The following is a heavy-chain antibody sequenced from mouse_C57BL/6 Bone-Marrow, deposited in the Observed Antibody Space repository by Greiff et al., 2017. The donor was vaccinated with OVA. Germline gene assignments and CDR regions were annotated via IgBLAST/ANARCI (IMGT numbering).Heavy chain of an antibody. J-gene: IGHJ3*01. D-gene: IGHD2-3*01. CDR2: ISYDGSN. Sequence: EVQVVESGPGLVKPSRSLSLTCSVTGYSITSGYYWNWIRQFPGNKLEWMGYISYDGSNNYNPSLKNRISITRDTSKNQFFLKLNSVTTEDTATYYCARAWLLGFAYWGQGTLVTVSA. CDR3: ARAWLLGFAY. CDR1: GYSITSGYY. V-gene: IGHV3-6*01.